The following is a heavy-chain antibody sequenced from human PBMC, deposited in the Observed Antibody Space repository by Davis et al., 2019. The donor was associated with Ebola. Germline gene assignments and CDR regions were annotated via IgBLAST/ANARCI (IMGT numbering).Heavy chain of an antibody. CDR2: IYNNGRT. CDR3: ARGKLVVVAPNLYWYFDL. J-gene: IGHJ2*01. Sequence: MPSETLSLTCTVSGGSISSSYWSWIRQPPGKGLEWMGYIYNNGRTKDNPSLKSRVSISVDTSKNQFSLKLSSVTAADTAVYYCARGKLVVVAPNLYWYFDLWGRGTLVTVSS. CDR1: GGSISSSY. D-gene: IGHD3-22*01. V-gene: IGHV4-59*08.